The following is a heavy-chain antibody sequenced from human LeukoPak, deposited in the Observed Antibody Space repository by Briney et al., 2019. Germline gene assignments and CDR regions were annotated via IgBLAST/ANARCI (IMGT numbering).Heavy chain of an antibody. Sequence: GGSLRLSCAASGFSFNSYGMHWVRQAPGKGLEWVAVISYDGSNKFHADAVKGRFTISRDNSKNILYLEMNSLRPEDTAVYYCAKDIVVVTGIFGAMNYWGQGTLVTVSS. CDR2: ISYDGSNK. CDR3: AKDIVVVTGIFGAMNY. CDR1: GFSFNSYG. V-gene: IGHV3-30*18. J-gene: IGHJ4*02. D-gene: IGHD2-21*02.